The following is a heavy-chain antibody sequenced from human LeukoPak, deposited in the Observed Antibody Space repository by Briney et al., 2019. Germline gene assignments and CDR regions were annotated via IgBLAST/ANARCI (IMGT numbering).Heavy chain of an antibody. V-gene: IGHV3-23*01. CDR1: GFTFNNYA. D-gene: IGHD6-6*01. Sequence: GGSLRLSCAASGFTFNNYAMTSVRQAPRKGLKWVSSISDGGSDTYYAGSVKGRFTVSRDNSKNTLYMQMNSLRAEDTAVYYCARRVSYSNSVGYFDYWGQGTLVTVSS. J-gene: IGHJ4*02. CDR2: ISDGGSDT. CDR3: ARRVSYSNSVGYFDY.